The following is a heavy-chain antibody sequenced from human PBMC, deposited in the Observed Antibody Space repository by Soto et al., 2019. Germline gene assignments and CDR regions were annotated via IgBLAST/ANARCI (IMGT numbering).Heavy chain of an antibody. Sequence: GASVKVSCKASGYTFTSYGISWVRQAPGQGLEWMGWISAYNGNTNYAQKLQGRVTMTTDTSTSTAYMELRSLRSDDTAVYYCARGYYDFWSGYYIEMNWFDPWGQGTLVTVSS. J-gene: IGHJ5*02. D-gene: IGHD3-3*01. V-gene: IGHV1-18*01. CDR1: GYTFTSYG. CDR2: ISAYNGNT. CDR3: ARGYYDFWSGYYIEMNWFDP.